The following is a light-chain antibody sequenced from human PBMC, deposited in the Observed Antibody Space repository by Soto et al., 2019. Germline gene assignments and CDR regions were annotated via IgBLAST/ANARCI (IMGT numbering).Light chain of an antibody. CDR1: QSVSSSY. Sequence: EIVLTHSPGTLSLSPGERATLSCRASQSVSSSYLAWYQQKPGQAPRLLIYGASSRATGIPDRFSGSGSGTDFTLTISRLEAEDFAVYYCQQSSSSPITFGQGTRLEIK. CDR3: QQSSSSPIT. CDR2: GAS. J-gene: IGKJ5*01. V-gene: IGKV3-20*01.